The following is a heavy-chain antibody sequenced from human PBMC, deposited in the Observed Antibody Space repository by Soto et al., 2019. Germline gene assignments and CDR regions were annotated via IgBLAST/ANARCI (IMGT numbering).Heavy chain of an antibody. J-gene: IGHJ4*02. CDR1: GGSINSYW. D-gene: IGHD3-10*01. Sequence: SETLSLTCSVSGGSINSYWWSWIRQPAGKGLEWIGRVYSSGTTDYNPSLNSRATLSVETSKNQFSLKLSSVTAADAAVYYCARDIGSYAYGEGYWGQGIQVTVSS. CDR3: ARDIGSYAYGEGY. CDR2: VYSSGTT. V-gene: IGHV4-4*07.